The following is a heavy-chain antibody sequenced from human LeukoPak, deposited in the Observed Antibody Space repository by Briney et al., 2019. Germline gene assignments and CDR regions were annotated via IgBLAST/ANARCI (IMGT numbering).Heavy chain of an antibody. D-gene: IGHD5/OR15-5a*01. V-gene: IGHV3-30*18. CDR3: AKGSIDY. CDR2: ISYDGSNK. J-gene: IGHJ4*02. Sequence: PGGSLRLSCAASGFTFSNYDMHWVRQAPGKGLEWVAVISYDGSNKYYADSVKGRFTISRDNSKNTLYLQMNSLRAEDTAVYYCAKGSIDYWGQGTLVTVSS. CDR1: GFTFSNYD.